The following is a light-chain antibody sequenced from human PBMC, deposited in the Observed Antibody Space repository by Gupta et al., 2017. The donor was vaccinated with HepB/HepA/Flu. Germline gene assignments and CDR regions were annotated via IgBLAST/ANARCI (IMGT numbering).Light chain of an antibody. CDR2: AAS. J-gene: IGKJ4*01. CDR3: QPSYSTPLT. CDR1: QTMNNF. Sequence: IQLTQSPSSLSASVGDSVTITCRASQTMNNFLHWYQQKPGEAPKLLIYAASSLQSGVPSRFRGSGSGTDFTLTINSLQPEDFATYYCQPSYSTPLTFGGGTKVEIK. V-gene: IGKV1-39*01.